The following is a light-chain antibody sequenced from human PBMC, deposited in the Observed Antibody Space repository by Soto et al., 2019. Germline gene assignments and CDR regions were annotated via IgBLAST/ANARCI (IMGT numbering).Light chain of an antibody. J-gene: IGKJ4*01. V-gene: IGKV1-5*01. CDR3: QQYNSYS. CDR1: QSISDW. CDR2: DAS. Sequence: DIQMTQSPSTLSASVGDRVIITCRASQSISDWLAWYQQKPGKAPKLLIYDASSLESRVPPRFSGSGSGKEFTLTINSLQPDDSATYYCQQYNSYSFGGGTKVEIK.